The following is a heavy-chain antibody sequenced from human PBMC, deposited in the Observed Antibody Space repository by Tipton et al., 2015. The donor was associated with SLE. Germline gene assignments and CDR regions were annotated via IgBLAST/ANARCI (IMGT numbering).Heavy chain of an antibody. CDR3: ATSKGDCGGDCSVYYMDV. CDR2: IIPIFGTP. J-gene: IGHJ6*03. CDR1: GGTFSSQA. Sequence: QLVQSGAEVKTPGSSVKVSCKASGGTFSSQAISWVRQAPGQGLEWMGGIIPIFGTPDYAQKFQVRVTITADESTNTAYMELNSLRSDDTAVYYCATSKGDCGGDCSVYYMDVWGKGTSVTVS. D-gene: IGHD2-21*01. V-gene: IGHV1-69*01.